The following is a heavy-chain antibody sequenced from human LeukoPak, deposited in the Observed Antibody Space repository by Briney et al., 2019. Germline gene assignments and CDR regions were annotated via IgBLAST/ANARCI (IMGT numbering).Heavy chain of an antibody. D-gene: IGHD3-22*01. Sequence: PGGSLRLSCAASGFTFSSYAMHWVRQAPGKGLEWVAVISFDGSNKYYADSVKGRFTISRDNSKNTLYLQMNSLRAEDTAVYYCAESSGYYPIDYWGQGTLVTVSS. CDR1: GFTFSSYA. CDR2: ISFDGSNK. V-gene: IGHV3-30-3*01. CDR3: AESSGYYPIDY. J-gene: IGHJ4*02.